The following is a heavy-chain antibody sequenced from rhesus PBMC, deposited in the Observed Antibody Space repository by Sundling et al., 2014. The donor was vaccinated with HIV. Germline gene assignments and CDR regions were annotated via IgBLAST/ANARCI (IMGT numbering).Heavy chain of an antibody. D-gene: IGHD7-45*01. CDR2: ISGSGGST. CDR1: GGSVSSNY. CDR3: ARSGIWGGDFDS. Sequence: QLQLQESGPGLVKPSETLSLTCAVSGGSVSSNYWSWIRQAPGKGLEWIGRISGSGGSTDYNPSLKSRVIISTDTSKNHFSLKLTSVTAADTAVYYCARSGIWGGDFDSWGQGVLVTVSS. J-gene: IGHJ4*01. V-gene: IGHV4-173*01.